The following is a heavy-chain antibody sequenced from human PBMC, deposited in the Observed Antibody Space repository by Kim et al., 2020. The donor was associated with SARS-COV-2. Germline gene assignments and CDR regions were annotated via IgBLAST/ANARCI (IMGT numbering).Heavy chain of an antibody. J-gene: IGHJ4*02. Sequence: GNPHANPSLQSRVTISVDTSKKQISLKVFSVTAADTAVYYCARTYYGFDYWGQGTLVTVSS. CDR3: ARTYYGFDY. D-gene: IGHD3-22*01. V-gene: IGHV4-34*01. CDR2: GNP.